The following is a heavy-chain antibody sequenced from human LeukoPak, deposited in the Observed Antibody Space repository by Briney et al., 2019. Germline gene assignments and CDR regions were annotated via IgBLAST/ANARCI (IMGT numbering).Heavy chain of an antibody. CDR1: GGSISSRNW. CDR3: ARAAHDYGDYSHFDY. D-gene: IGHD4-17*01. J-gene: IGHJ4*02. V-gene: IGHV4-4*02. Sequence: SETLSLTCAVSGGSISSRNWWSWVRQPPGKGLEWIGEIYHSGSTNYNPSLKTRVTISVDKSKNQFSLKLSSVTAADTAVYYCARAAHDYGDYSHFDYWGQGTLVTVSS. CDR2: IYHSGST.